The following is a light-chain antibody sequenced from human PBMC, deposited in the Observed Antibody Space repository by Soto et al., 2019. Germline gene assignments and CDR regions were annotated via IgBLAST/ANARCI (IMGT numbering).Light chain of an antibody. CDR1: QSVSSN. V-gene: IGKV3-15*01. J-gene: IGKJ1*01. CDR3: QQYNNWPLT. Sequence: EIVMTQSPATLSVSPGERATLSCRASQSVSSNLAWYQQKPGQAPRLLIYGASTRATGIPARFSGSGSGTEVTLTINSLQSEYFAVYYCQQYNNWPLTFGQGTKVEIK. CDR2: GAS.